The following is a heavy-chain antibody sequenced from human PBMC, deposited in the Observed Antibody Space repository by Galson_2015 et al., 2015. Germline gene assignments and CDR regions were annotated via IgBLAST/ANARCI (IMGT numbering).Heavy chain of an antibody. J-gene: IGHJ6*03. V-gene: IGHV3-48*03. CDR2: ISNSGNIM. CDR1: GFAFSSFQ. CDR3: AREWYNSGYYYMDV. D-gene: IGHD1-14*01. Sequence: SLRLSCAASGFAFSSFQMNWVRQAPGKGLEWVSHISNSGNIMYYRDSVKGRFTISRDNAKNSLFLQMNGLRAEDTAVYYRAREWYNSGYYYMDVWGKGTTVTVSS.